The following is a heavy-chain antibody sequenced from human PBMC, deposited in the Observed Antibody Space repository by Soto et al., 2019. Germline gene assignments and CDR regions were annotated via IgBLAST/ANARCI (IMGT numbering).Heavy chain of an antibody. D-gene: IGHD2-21*02. CDR1: GFTFSMYS. CDR3: ARDHLILPAHDFFYGSDV. CDR2: IPQDGVDG. J-gene: IGHJ6*02. V-gene: IGHV3-7*03. Sequence: PGGSPRLSCEVSGFTFSMYSMSWVRQSPGKGLEWVAKIPQDGVDGHYADSVKGRFIISRDNDKNSLHLQLNNLRAEDTAVYYCARDHLILPAHDFFYGSDVWGRGATVTVSS.